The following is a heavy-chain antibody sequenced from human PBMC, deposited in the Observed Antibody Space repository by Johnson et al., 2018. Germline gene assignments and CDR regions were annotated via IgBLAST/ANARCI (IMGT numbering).Heavy chain of an antibody. D-gene: IGHD4-23*01. CDR2: ISGSGGST. Sequence: VQLVQSGGGLVQPGGSLRLSCAASGFTFSSYAMSWVRQAPGKGLEWVSAISGSGGSTYYADSVKGRITISRDNSKNSLYLQMNSLRTEDTALYYCAKGPWATVVTPNEYFQHWGQGTLVTVSS. V-gene: IGHV3-23*04. CDR3: AKGPWATVVTPNEYFQH. CDR1: GFTFSSYA. J-gene: IGHJ1*01.